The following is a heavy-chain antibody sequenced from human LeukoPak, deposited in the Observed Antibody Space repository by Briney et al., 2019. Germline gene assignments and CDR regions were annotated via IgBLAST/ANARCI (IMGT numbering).Heavy chain of an antibody. Sequence: GGSLRLSCAASGFTSSSYGMHWVRQAPGKGLEWVAVISYDGSNKYYADSVKGRFTISRDNSKNTLYLQMNSLRAEDTAVYYCAKVNYYGSGSYHFDYWGQGTLVTVSS. CDR2: ISYDGSNK. D-gene: IGHD3-10*01. V-gene: IGHV3-30*18. CDR1: GFTSSSYG. CDR3: AKVNYYGSGSYHFDY. J-gene: IGHJ4*02.